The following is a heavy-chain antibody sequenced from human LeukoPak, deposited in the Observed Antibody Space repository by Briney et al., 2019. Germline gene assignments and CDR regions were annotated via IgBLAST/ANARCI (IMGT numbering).Heavy chain of an antibody. J-gene: IGHJ5*02. V-gene: IGHV3-43*01. D-gene: IGHD3-22*01. CDR1: GFTFDDYN. CDR3: VKDNFYDSNLSDP. Sequence: GGSLRLSCAASGFTFDDYNMIWVHQTPGKGLEWVSLITWDGGETFYADSVQGRFTISRDNTRDSLYLHMTSLKVEDTAFYYCVKDNFYDSNLSDPWGQGTLVTVSS. CDR2: ITWDGGET.